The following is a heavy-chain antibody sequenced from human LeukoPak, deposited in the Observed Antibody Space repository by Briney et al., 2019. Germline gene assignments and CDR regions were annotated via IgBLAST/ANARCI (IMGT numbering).Heavy chain of an antibody. Sequence: ASVKVSCKASGGTFSSYAISWVRQAPGQGLEWMGGIIPIFGTANYAQQFQGRVTIHADESTSSAYMELSSVRSEDTAVYYCATLGEGATHDAFDIWGQGTMVTVSS. D-gene: IGHD1-26*01. V-gene: IGHV1-69*13. CDR3: ATLGEGATHDAFDI. CDR2: IIPIFGTA. J-gene: IGHJ3*02. CDR1: GGTFSSYA.